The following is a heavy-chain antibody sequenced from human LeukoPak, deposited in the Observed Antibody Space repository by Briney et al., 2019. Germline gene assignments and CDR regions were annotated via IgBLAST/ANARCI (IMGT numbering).Heavy chain of an antibody. D-gene: IGHD6-6*01. CDR3: AKAGYSSSSFDFYYYMDF. J-gene: IGHJ6*03. Sequence: GGSLRLSCKASGFTFSSYAMSWVRQAPGKGLEWVALAWYDGSNKYYADSVKGRFTISRDNPKNTLYLQMNSLRAEDTAVYYCAKAGYSSSSFDFYYYMDFWGRGTTVTVSS. V-gene: IGHV3-33*06. CDR2: AWYDGSNK. CDR1: GFTFSSYA.